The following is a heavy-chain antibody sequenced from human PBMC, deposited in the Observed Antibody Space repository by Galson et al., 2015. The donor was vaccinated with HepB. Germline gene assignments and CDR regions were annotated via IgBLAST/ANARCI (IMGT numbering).Heavy chain of an antibody. D-gene: IGHD3-10*01. Sequence: SLRLSCAASGFNFRTYSMIWVRQAPGKGLEWIAYIGSRSTTMYYVDSVKGRFTISRDDGGNSVFLQMSSLRVEDTAVYYCARDPKSVWFGDYREPFDYWGQGTLVAVSS. CDR2: IGSRSTTM. CDR1: GFNFRTYS. J-gene: IGHJ4*02. CDR3: ARDPKSVWFGDYREPFDY. V-gene: IGHV3-48*01.